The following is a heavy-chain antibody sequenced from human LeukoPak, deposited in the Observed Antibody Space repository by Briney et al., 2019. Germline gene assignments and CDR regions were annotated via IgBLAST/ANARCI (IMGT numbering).Heavy chain of an antibody. V-gene: IGHV4-4*07. CDR3: ARDRGNWNYPLDY. Sequence: KPSETLSLTCTGSGGSISSYYWSWVRQPAGKGLEWVGRIYTSGSTNYNPSLKSRVTMSVDTSKNQFSLKLSSVTAADTAVYYCARDRGNWNYPLDYWGQGTLVTVSS. CDR2: IYTSGST. CDR1: GGSISSYY. D-gene: IGHD1-7*01. J-gene: IGHJ4*02.